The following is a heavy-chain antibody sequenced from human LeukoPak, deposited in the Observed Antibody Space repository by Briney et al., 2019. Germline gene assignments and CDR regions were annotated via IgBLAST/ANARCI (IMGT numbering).Heavy chain of an antibody. V-gene: IGHV3-23*01. CDR2: ISGSGGST. J-gene: IGHJ3*02. CDR1: GFTFSSYG. D-gene: IGHD3-22*01. CDR3: AKDREYYYDSSGYYHDAFDI. Sequence: GGSLRLSCAASGFTFSSYGMSWVRQAPGKGLEWVSAISGSGGSTYYADSVKGRFTISRDNSKNTLYLQMNSLRAEDTAVYYCAKDREYYYDSSGYYHDAFDIWGQGTIVTVSS.